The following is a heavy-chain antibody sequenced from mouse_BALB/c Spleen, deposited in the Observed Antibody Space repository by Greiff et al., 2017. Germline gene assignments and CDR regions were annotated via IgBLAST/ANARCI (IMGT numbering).Heavy chain of an antibody. J-gene: IGHJ4*01. CDR3: ARKGGIYDYEGYYAMDY. Sequence: QVHVKQSGPGLVQPSQSLSISCTVSGFSLTSYGVHWVRQSPGKGLEWLGVIWSGGSTDYNAAFISRLSISKDNSKSQVFFKMNSLQANDTAIYYCARKGGIYDYEGYYAMDYWGQGTSVTVSS. D-gene: IGHD2-4*01. V-gene: IGHV2-2*02. CDR1: GFSLTSYG. CDR2: IWSGGST.